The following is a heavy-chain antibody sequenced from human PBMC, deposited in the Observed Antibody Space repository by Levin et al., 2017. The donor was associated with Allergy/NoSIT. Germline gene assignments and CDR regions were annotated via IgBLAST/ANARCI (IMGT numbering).Heavy chain of an antibody. J-gene: IGHJ4*02. CDR3: ARDDAARYYDSSGYTSRRFDY. Sequence: GGSLRLSCAASGFTVSANYMSWVRQAPGKGLEWVSVIYSGGSTYYADSVKGRFTISRDNSKNTLYLQMNSLRAEDTAVYYCARDDAARYYDSSGYTSRRFDYWGQGTLVTVSS. D-gene: IGHD3-22*01. CDR2: IYSGGST. V-gene: IGHV3-53*01. CDR1: GFTVSANY.